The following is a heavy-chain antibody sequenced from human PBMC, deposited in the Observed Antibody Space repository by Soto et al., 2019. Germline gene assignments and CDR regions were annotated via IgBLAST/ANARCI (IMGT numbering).Heavy chain of an antibody. V-gene: IGHV3-30-3*01. J-gene: IGHJ4*02. Sequence: PGGSLRLSCAASGFTFSSYAMHWVRQAPGKGLEWVAVISYDGSNKYYADSVKGRFTISRDNSKNTLYLQMNSLRAEDTAVYYCGRGGGVLWGHYYFDYWGQGTLVTVS. CDR1: GFTFSSYA. D-gene: IGHD3-16*01. CDR2: ISYDGSNK. CDR3: GRGGGVLWGHYYFDY.